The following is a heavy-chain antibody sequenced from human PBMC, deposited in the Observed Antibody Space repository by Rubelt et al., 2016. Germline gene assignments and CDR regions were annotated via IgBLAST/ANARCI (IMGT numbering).Heavy chain of an antibody. CDR1: GGSFSGYY. CDR2: INHSGST. CDR3: ARVGWIDILTGYPQAWFDP. Sequence: QVQLQQWGAGLLKPSETLSLTCAVYGGSFSGYYWSWIRQPPGKGLEWIGEINHSGSTNYNPSLKSWVTISVDTSKNQFSLKLSAVTAAETAVYYCARVGWIDILTGYPQAWFDPWGQGTPVTVSS. D-gene: IGHD3-9*01. V-gene: IGHV4-34*01. J-gene: IGHJ5*02.